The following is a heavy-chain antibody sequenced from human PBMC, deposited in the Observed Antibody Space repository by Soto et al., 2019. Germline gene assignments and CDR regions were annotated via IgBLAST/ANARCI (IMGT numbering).Heavy chain of an antibody. CDR3: AKVARPYGSGGYYFDY. Sequence: GGSLRLSCAASGFTFSSYAMSWVRQAPGKGLEWVSAISGSGGSTYYADSVKGRFTISRDNSKNTLYLQMNSLRAEDTAVYYCAKVARPYGSGGYYFDYWGQGTLVTVSS. CDR2: ISGSGGST. D-gene: IGHD3-10*01. V-gene: IGHV3-23*01. J-gene: IGHJ4*02. CDR1: GFTFSSYA.